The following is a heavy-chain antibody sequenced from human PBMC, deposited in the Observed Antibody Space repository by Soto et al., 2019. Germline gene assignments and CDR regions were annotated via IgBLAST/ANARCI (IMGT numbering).Heavy chain of an antibody. V-gene: IGHV3-11*01. CDR3: ARDGWTLAAAGTRAGFDY. J-gene: IGHJ4*02. Sequence: GGSLRLSCAASGFTFSDYYMSWIRQAPGKGLEWVSYISSSGSTIYYADSVKGRFTISRDNAKNSLYLQMNSLRAEDTAVYYCARDGWTLAAAGTRAGFDYWGQGTLVTVSS. D-gene: IGHD6-13*01. CDR2: ISSSGSTI. CDR1: GFTFSDYY.